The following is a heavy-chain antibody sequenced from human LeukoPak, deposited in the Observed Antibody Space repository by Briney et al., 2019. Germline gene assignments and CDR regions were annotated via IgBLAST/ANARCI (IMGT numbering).Heavy chain of an antibody. V-gene: IGHV4-34*01. CDR2: INHSGST. CDR3: ARVRYSSGWYDAALYFQH. Sequence: PSETLSLTCAVYGGSFSGYYWSWIRQPPGKGLEWIGEINHSGSTNYNPSLKSRVTISVDTSKNQFSLKLSSVTAADTAVYYCARVRYSSGWYDAALYFQHWGQGTLVTVSS. CDR1: GGSFSGYY. D-gene: IGHD6-19*01. J-gene: IGHJ1*01.